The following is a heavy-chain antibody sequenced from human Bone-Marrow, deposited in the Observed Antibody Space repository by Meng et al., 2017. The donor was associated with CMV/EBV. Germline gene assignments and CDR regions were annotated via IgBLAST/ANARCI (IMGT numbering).Heavy chain of an antibody. V-gene: IGHV3-11*04. CDR3: ARDGDRDYWGYKGYGMDV. CDR2: ISSSGSTI. J-gene: IGHJ6*02. Sequence: GESLKISCAASGFTFSDYYMSWIRQAPGKGLEWVSYISSSGSTIYYADSVKGRFTISRENAKNSLYLQMNSLRAGDTAVYYCARDGDRDYWGYKGYGMDVWGQGTTVTVSS. CDR1: GFTFSDYY. D-gene: IGHD7-27*01.